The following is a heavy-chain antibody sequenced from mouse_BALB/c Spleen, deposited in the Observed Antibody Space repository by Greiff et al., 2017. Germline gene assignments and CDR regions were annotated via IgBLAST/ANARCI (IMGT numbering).Heavy chain of an antibody. CDR2: IYPGDGDT. CDR3: ARGGYYGSSYVYFDV. CDR1: GYAFSSSW. V-gene: IGHV1-82*01. J-gene: IGHJ1*01. D-gene: IGHD1-1*01. Sequence: VQLQQSGPELVKPGASVKISCKASGYAFSSSWMNWVKQRPGQGLEWIGRIYPGDGDTNYNGKFKGKATLTADKSSSTAYMQLSSLTSVDSAVYFCARGGYYGSSYVYFDVWGAGTTVTVSS.